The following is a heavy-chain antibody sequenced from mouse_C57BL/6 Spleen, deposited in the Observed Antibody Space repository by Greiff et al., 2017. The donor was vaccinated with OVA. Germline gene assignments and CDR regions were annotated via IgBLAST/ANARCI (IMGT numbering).Heavy chain of an antibody. CDR1: GFTFSSYA. V-gene: IGHV5-9-1*02. CDR2: ISSGGDYI. J-gene: IGHJ2*01. D-gene: IGHD3-2*02. CDR3: TRAWAAQATFDY. Sequence: EVMLVESGEGLVKPGGSLKLSCAASGFTFSSYAMSWVRQTPEQRLEWVAYISSGGDYIYYADTVKGRFTISRDNARNTLYLQMSSLKSEDTAMYYCTRAWAAQATFDYWGQGTTLTVSS.